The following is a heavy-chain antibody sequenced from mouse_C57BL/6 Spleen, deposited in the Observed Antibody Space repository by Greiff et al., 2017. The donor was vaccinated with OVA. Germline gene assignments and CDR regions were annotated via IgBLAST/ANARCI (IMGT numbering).Heavy chain of an antibody. D-gene: IGHD2-12*01. V-gene: IGHV1-15*01. J-gene: IGHJ1*03. CDR1: GYTFTDYE. CDR3: TRRYDPYWYFDV. CDR2: IDPETGGT. Sequence: VKLMESGAELVRPGASVTLSCKASGYTFTDYEMHWVKQTPVHGLEWIGAIDPETGGTAYNQKFKGKAILTADKSSSTAYMELRSLTSEDSAVYYCTRRYDPYWYFDVWGTGTTVTVSS.